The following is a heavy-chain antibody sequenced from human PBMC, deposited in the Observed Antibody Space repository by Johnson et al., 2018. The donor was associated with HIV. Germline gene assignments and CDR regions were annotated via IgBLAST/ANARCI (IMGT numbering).Heavy chain of an antibody. CDR3: ARDLGIAVAGQIGYDAFDI. D-gene: IGHD6-19*01. Sequence: VQLLESGGGVVRPGGSLRLSCVASGFTFDDYGMSWVRQAPGKGLEWVSGINWNGGSTNYADSVKGRFSISRDNAKNSLYLQMNSLRAEDTALYYCARDLGIAVAGQIGYDAFDIWGQGAMVTVSS. J-gene: IGHJ3*02. CDR1: GFTFDDYG. CDR2: INWNGGST. V-gene: IGHV3-20*04.